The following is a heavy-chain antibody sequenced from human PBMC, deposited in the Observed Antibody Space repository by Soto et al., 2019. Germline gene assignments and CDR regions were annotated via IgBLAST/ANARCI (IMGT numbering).Heavy chain of an antibody. CDR2: IIPILGIA. Sequence: SVKVSCKASGGTFSSYTISWVRQAPGQGLEWMGRIIPILGIANYAQKFQGRVTITADKSTSTAYMELRSLRSDDTAVYYCAREGVAPYYYYGMDVWGQGTPVTVS. J-gene: IGHJ6*02. V-gene: IGHV1-69*04. CDR1: GGTFSSYT. CDR3: AREGVAPYYYYGMDV. D-gene: IGHD5-12*01.